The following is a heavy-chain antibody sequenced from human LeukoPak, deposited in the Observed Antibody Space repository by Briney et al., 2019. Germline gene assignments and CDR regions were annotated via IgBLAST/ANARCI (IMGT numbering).Heavy chain of an antibody. J-gene: IGHJ4*02. Sequence: GASVKVSCKASGYTFTAYSMHWVRQAPGQGLEWMGWINPNSGGTNYAQKFQGRVTMTRDTSITTAYMGLSRLRSDDTAVYYCAREPGGSGSLDYWGQGTLVTVSS. D-gene: IGHD3-10*01. CDR3: AREPGGSGSLDY. V-gene: IGHV1-2*02. CDR1: GYTFTAYS. CDR2: INPNSGGT.